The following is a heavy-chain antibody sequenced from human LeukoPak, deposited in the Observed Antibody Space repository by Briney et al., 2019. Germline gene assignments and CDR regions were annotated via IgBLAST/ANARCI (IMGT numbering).Heavy chain of an antibody. V-gene: IGHV4-39*01. D-gene: IGHD3-10*01. CDR2: ICYSGTT. CDR1: GGSISSSHYY. J-gene: IGHJ6*03. CDR3: ARQISDYYYYYIGV. Sequence: SETLSLTCTVSGGSISSSHYYWGWIRQTPGKGLEWIGTICYSGTTYYNPSLESRAPISEDTSKNQFSLTLRSVTAADTAVYYCARQISDYYYYYIGVWGKGTTVTVSS.